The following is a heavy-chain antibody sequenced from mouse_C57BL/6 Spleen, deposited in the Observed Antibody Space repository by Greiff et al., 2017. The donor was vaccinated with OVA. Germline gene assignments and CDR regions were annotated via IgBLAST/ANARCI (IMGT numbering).Heavy chain of an antibody. CDR1: GFNIKDYY. J-gene: IGHJ3*01. CDR2: IDPEDGET. V-gene: IGHV14-2*01. D-gene: IGHD2-5*01. CDR3: ARSYYSNSAWFAY. Sequence: SGAELVKPGASVKLSCTASGFNIKDYYMHWVKQRTEQGLEWIGRIDPEDGETKYATKFQGKAPITADTSSNTAYLQLSSLTSEDTAVYYCARSYYSNSAWFAYWGQGTLVTVSA.